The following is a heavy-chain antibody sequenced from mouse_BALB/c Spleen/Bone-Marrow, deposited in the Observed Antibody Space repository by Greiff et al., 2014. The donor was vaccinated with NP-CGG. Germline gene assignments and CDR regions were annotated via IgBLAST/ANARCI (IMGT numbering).Heavy chain of an antibody. Sequence: QVQLQQPGAVLVKPGASVKLSCKASGYTFTSYWMHWVKQRPGQGLEWIGEINPSNGRTNYNEKFKSKATLTVDKSSSTTYMQLSSLTSEDSVVYYWTRWAGRRPGYFDLWGAGTTVPVST. CDR3: TRWAGRRPGYFDL. CDR1: GYTFTSYW. CDR2: INPSNGRT. J-gene: IGHJ1*01. V-gene: IGHV1S81*02.